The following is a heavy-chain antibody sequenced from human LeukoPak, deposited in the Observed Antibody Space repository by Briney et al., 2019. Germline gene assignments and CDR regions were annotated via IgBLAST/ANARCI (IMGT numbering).Heavy chain of an antibody. CDR2: INPNSGGT. CDR1: GYTFTGYY. CDR3: AKVAADGGGYYYYYYMDV. Sequence: GASVKVSCKASGYTFTGYYMHWVRQAPGQGLEWMGWINPNSGGTNYAQKFQGRVTMTRDTSISTAYMELSRLRSDDTAVYYCAKVAADGGGYYYYYYMDVWGKGTTVTVSS. D-gene: IGHD2-15*01. J-gene: IGHJ6*03. V-gene: IGHV1-2*02.